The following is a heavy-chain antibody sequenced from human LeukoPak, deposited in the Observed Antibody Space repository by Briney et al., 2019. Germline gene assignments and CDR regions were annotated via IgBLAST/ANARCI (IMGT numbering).Heavy chain of an antibody. V-gene: IGHV3-30-3*01. D-gene: IGHD4-17*01. CDR2: ISYDGSSK. Sequence: PGGSLRLSCAASGFTFSNYAMHWVRQAPGKGLEWVAVISYDGSSKYYADSVKGRFTISRDNSKNTLYLQMNSLRAEDTAVYYCAGPSPTVTTLYYFDYWGQGTLVTVSS. CDR3: AGPSPTVTTLYYFDY. J-gene: IGHJ4*02. CDR1: GFTFSNYA.